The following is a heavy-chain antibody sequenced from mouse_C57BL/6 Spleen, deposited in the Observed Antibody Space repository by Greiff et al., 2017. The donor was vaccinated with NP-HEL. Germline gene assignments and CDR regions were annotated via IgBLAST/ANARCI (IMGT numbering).Heavy chain of an antibody. J-gene: IGHJ3*01. CDR2: IDPSDSYT. Sequence: QVQLQQPGAELVMPGASVKLSCKASGYTFTSYWMHWVKQRPGQGLEWIGEIDPSDSYTNYNQKFKGKSTLTVDKYSSTAYMQLSSLTSEDSAVYYCARGTTVVEGTWFAYWGQGTLVTVSA. CDR3: ARGTTVVEGTWFAY. CDR1: GYTFTSYW. D-gene: IGHD1-1*01. V-gene: IGHV1-69*01.